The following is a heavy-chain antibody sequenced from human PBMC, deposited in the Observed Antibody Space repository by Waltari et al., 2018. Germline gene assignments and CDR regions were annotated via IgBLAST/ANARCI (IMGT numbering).Heavy chain of an antibody. CDR2: VDHQDGET. CDR1: GYTLTELS. D-gene: IGHD1-26*01. Sequence: QVQLVQSGAEVKKPGASVKVSCKVSGYTLTELSMHWVRQAPGKGLEWRGGVDHQDGETIYAQKFQGRVTMTEDTSTDTDYMERSSLRSEDTAVDYCATKGLGGNSRNFDYWGQGTLVTVSS. J-gene: IGHJ4*02. CDR3: ATKGLGGNSRNFDY. V-gene: IGHV1-24*01.